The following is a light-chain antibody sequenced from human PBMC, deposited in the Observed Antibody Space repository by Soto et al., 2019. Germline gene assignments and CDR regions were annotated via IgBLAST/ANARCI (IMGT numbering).Light chain of an antibody. CDR2: EVS. J-gene: IGLJ1*01. CDR3: CSYAGSSTYV. V-gene: IGLV2-23*02. Sequence: SALTQPASVSGSPGQSITISCTGTSSDVGSYKLVSWYQQHPGKAPKLMIYEVSKRPSGVSNRFSGSKSGNTASLTISGLQAEDEAEYYCCSYAGSSTYVFGTGTKVTVL. CDR1: SSDVGSYKL.